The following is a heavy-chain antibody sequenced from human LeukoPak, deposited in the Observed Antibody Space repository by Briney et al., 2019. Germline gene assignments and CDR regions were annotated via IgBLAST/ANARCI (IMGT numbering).Heavy chain of an antibody. CDR2: IYSTGRT. CDR3: ARSAVAGSNHWFDP. J-gene: IGHJ5*02. D-gene: IGHD6-19*01. Sequence: KPSETLSLTCTVSGGSIRSYSWGWIRQPAGKGLEWIGDIYSTGRTNYNPSLKSRVTMSLDTSRNQVSLNLNSLTAADTAVYYCARSAVAGSNHWFDPWGQGTQVIVSS. V-gene: IGHV4-4*08. CDR1: GGSIRSYS.